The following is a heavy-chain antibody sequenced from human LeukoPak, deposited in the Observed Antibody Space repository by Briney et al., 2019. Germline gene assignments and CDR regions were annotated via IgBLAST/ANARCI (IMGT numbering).Heavy chain of an antibody. CDR2: INSDGSST. CDR3: ARVFPYRATVTNY. V-gene: IGHV3-74*01. CDR1: GFTFSSYW. D-gene: IGHD4-17*01. J-gene: IGHJ4*02. Sequence: PGGSLRLPCAASGFTFSSYWMHWVRQAPGKGLVWVSRINSDGSSTSYADSVKGRFTISRDNAKNTLYLQMNSLRAEDTAVYYCARVFPYRATVTNYWGQGTLVTVSS.